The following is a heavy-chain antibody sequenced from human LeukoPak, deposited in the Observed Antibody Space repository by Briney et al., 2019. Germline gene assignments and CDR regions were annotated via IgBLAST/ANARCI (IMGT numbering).Heavy chain of an antibody. Sequence: GGSLRLSCATSGFTFSSYGMHWVRQAPGKGLEWVAFIRYDGSNKYYADSVKGRFTISRDNSKSTLHLQMNSLRAEDTAVYYCAKDGGSGKKYYYYYYMDVWGKGTTVTVSS. D-gene: IGHD3-10*01. J-gene: IGHJ6*03. CDR1: GFTFSSYG. V-gene: IGHV3-30*02. CDR3: AKDGGSGKKYYYYYYMDV. CDR2: IRYDGSNK.